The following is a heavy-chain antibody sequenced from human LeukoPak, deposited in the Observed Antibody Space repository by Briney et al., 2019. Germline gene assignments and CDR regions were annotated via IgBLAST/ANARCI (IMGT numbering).Heavy chain of an antibody. CDR1: GFTFSSYA. D-gene: IGHD4-11*01. Sequence: GRSLRLSCAASGFTFSSYAMHWVRQAPGKGLEWAAVISYDGSNKYYADSVKGRFTISRDNSKNTLYLQMNSLRAEDTAVYYCAREQPTHYDYWGQGTLVTVSS. V-gene: IGHV3-30*04. J-gene: IGHJ4*02. CDR2: ISYDGSNK. CDR3: AREQPTHYDY.